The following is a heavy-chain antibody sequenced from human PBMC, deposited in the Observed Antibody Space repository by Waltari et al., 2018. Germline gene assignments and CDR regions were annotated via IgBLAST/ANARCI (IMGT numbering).Heavy chain of an antibody. CDR1: GASISSSGNY. CDR3: AKETAFTLDS. D-gene: IGHD2-21*02. J-gene: IGHJ4*02. Sequence: QVQLQESGPGLVKPSQTLSLTCTFSGASISSSGNYWTWIRHHTGRGLEWIGYISFSGTTYYSPSLRSRLTISIDTSKNHFSLNLNSLTAADTAVYFCAKETAFTLDSWGQGTLVTVSS. CDR2: ISFSGTT. V-gene: IGHV4-31*03.